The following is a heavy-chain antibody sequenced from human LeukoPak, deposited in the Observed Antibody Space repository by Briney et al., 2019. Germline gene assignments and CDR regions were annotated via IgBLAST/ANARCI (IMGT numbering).Heavy chain of an antibody. CDR2: INHSGST. J-gene: IGHJ4*02. V-gene: IGHV4-34*01. CDR1: DGSFSGYY. Sequence: ETRSLTGAVYDGSFSGYYWSWIRQPPGKGRWWIGEINHSGSTNYNPSLKSRVTISVDTSKNQFSLKLSSVTAADTAVYYCARGLRWELLSWGQGTLVTVSS. D-gene: IGHD1-26*01. CDR3: ARGLRWELLS.